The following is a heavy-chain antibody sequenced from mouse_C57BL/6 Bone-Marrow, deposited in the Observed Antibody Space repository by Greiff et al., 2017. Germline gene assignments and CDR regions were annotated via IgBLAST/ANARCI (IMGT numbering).Heavy chain of an antibody. D-gene: IGHD1-1*01. CDR2: IYPRSGNT. J-gene: IGHJ1*03. Sequence: QVQLQQSGAELARPGASVTLSCKASGYTFTSYGISWVKQRTGQGLEWIGEIYPRSGNTYYNEKFKGKATLTADTSSSTAYMELRSLTSEDSAVYFCPLLRYPWYFDVWGTGTTVTVSS. CDR1: GYTFTSYG. CDR3: PLLRYPWYFDV. V-gene: IGHV1-81*01.